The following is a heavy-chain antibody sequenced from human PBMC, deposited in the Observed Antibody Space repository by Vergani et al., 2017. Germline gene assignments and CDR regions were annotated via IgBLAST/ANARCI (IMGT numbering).Heavy chain of an antibody. CDR3: ARGTPPVYDFWSGYYLDV. CDR2: IYTSGST. D-gene: IGHD3-3*01. CDR1: GGSISSSSYY. J-gene: IGHJ6*02. V-gene: IGHV4-39*07. Sequence: QLQLQESGPGLVKPSETLSLTCTVSGGSISSSSYYWGWIRQPPGKGLEWIGSIYTSGSTNYNPSLKSRVTISVDTSKNQFSLKLSSVTAADTAVYYCARGTPPVYDFWSGYYLDVWGQGTTVTVSS.